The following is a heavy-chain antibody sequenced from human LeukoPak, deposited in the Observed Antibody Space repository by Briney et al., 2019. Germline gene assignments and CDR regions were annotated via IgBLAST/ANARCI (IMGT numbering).Heavy chain of an antibody. CDR3: ARGRKDTAIAGEDYYYYGMDV. D-gene: IGHD5-18*01. J-gene: IGHJ6*02. CDR1: GFTFSSYS. V-gene: IGHV3-21*01. CDR2: ISSSSSYI. Sequence: PGGSLRLSCAASGFTFSSYSMNWVRQTPGKGLEWVSSISSSSSYIYYADSVKGRFTISRDNAKNSLYLQMNSLRAEDTAVYYCARGRKDTAIAGEDYYYYGMDVWGQGTTVTVSS.